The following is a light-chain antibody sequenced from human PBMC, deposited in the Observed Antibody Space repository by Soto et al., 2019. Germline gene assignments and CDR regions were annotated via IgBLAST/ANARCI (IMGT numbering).Light chain of an antibody. V-gene: IGLV2-8*01. CDR2: DVN. CDR3: SSYAGSNNWV. Sequence: QSVLTPPPSASGSPGQSVTVSCTGTSSDVGGYNYVSWYQQHPGKAPKLMIYDVNKRPSGVPDRFSGSKSGNTASLTVSGLQAEDEADYYCSSYAGSNNWVFGGGTQLTVL. CDR1: SSDVGGYNY. J-gene: IGLJ7*01.